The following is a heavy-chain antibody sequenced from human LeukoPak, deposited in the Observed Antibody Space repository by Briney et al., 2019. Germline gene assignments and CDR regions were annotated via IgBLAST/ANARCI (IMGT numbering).Heavy chain of an antibody. Sequence: GESLKISCKGSGYSFSNSWIGWVRQMPGKGLEWMGIIYVGDSDTRYSPSFQGQVTISADKSISTAYLQWSSLKASDTAMYYCARHQSSGWPYYFDYWGQGTLVTVSS. V-gene: IGHV5-51*01. D-gene: IGHD6-19*01. CDR2: IYVGDSDT. CDR1: GYSFSNSW. CDR3: ARHQSSGWPYYFDY. J-gene: IGHJ4*02.